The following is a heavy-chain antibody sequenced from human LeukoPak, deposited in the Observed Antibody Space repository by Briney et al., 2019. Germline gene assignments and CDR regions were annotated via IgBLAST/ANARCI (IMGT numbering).Heavy chain of an antibody. Sequence: GGSLRLSCAASGFTFSSYTINWVRQAPGKGLEWVSSISSDGNYKNYADSVRGRFTISRDNAKNSLYLQMNSLRAEDTAVYYCARAYYDGGSQYFFGYWGQGTLVTVSS. V-gene: IGHV3-21*01. CDR1: GFTFSSYT. D-gene: IGHD3-22*01. CDR2: ISSDGNYK. CDR3: ARAYYDGGSQYFFGY. J-gene: IGHJ4*02.